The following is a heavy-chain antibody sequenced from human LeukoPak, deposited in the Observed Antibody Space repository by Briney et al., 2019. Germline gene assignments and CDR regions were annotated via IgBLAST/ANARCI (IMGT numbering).Heavy chain of an antibody. V-gene: IGHV4-34*01. D-gene: IGHD6-13*01. CDR1: GGSFSGYY. CDR2: INHSGST. J-gene: IGHJ4*02. Sequence: SETLSLTCAVYGGSFSGYYWSWIRQPPGKGLEWIGEINHSGSTNYNPSLKSRVTISVDTSKNQFSLKLSSVTAADTAVYYCARGIDRIAARTYYFDYWGQGTLVTVSS. CDR3: ARGIDRIAARTYYFDY.